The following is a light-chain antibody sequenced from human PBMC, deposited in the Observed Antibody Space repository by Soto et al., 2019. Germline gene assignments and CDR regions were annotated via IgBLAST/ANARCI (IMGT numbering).Light chain of an antibody. CDR1: QSVSSSY. Sequence: EIVLTQSPGTLSLSPGERATLSCRASQSVSSSYLAWYQQKPGQAPRLLIYSASSGATGIPDRFSGSGSGTDFTLTISRLEPEDFAVYYCQCFGSSPGTFGQGTKVEIK. J-gene: IGKJ1*01. CDR2: SAS. V-gene: IGKV3-20*01. CDR3: QCFGSSPGT.